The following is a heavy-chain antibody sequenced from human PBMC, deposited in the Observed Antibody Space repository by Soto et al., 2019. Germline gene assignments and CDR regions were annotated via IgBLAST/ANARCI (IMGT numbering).Heavy chain of an antibody. CDR1: GYTFTSYA. CDR3: ARGDWWLVDY. Sequence: QVQLVQSGAEEKKPGASVKVSCKASGYTFTSYAIHWVRQAPGKRLEWMGWINAGNGNTKYSQKFQGRVTITRDTSGSTAYMELSSLKSEDTAVYYCARGDWWLVDYWGQGTLVTVSS. D-gene: IGHD2-8*02. V-gene: IGHV1-3*05. J-gene: IGHJ4*02. CDR2: INAGNGNT.